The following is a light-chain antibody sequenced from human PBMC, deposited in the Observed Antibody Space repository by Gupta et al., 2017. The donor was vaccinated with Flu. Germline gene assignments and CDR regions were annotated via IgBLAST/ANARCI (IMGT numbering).Light chain of an antibody. CDR1: QSLLSSTRYSY. Sequence: DIVMTQSPLPPPVTSGEPASIACRSSQSLLSSTRYSYLDWYLQKPGQAPQLLIYLGSNRASGVPARFSGSGSGTDFTLKISRVEAEDVGIYYCMQALQTPLFTFGPGTRVDI. CDR3: MQALQTPLFT. J-gene: IGKJ3*01. V-gene: IGKV2-28*01. CDR2: LGS.